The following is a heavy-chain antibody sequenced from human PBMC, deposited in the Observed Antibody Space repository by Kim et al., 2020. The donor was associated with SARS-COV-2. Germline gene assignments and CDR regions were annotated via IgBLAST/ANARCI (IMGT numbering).Heavy chain of an antibody. Sequence: SETLSLTCTVSGGSISSGGYYWSWIRQHPGKGLEWIGYIYYSGSTYYNPSLKSRVTISVDTSKNQFSLKLSSVTAADTAVYYCARSGGIPAVGNKRAFDIWGQGTMVTVSS. CDR2: IYYSGST. CDR3: ARSGGIPAVGNKRAFDI. J-gene: IGHJ3*02. D-gene: IGHD6-13*01. V-gene: IGHV4-31*03. CDR1: GGSISSGGYY.